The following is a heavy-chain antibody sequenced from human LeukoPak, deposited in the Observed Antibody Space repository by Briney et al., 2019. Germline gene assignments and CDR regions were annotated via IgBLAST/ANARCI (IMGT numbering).Heavy chain of an antibody. J-gene: IGHJ4*02. D-gene: IGHD1-26*01. Sequence: EGSLRLSCAASGFTFSSYSMNWVRQAPGKGLEWVSHITASGTAMFYADSVKGRFTISRDNAKDSLYLQMNSLRDEDTAVYYCASSGSYRFDYWGQGTLVTVSS. CDR1: GFTFSSYS. CDR3: ASSGSYRFDY. CDR2: ITASGTAM. V-gene: IGHV3-48*02.